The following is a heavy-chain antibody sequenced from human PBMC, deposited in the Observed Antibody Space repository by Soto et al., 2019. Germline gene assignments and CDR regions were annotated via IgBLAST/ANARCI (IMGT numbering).Heavy chain of an antibody. V-gene: IGHV4-31*03. CDR1: GGSISSGGYY. CDR2: IFYGGTT. Sequence: QVQLQESGPGLVKPSQTLSLTCTVSGGSISSGGYYWSWIRQHPGKGREWLGYIFYGGTTYYNPSLKSRVTISVHTSNYQSSLELSSVTAADTAVSYCARSVDPWGQGTLVTVSS. CDR3: ARSVDP. J-gene: IGHJ5*02.